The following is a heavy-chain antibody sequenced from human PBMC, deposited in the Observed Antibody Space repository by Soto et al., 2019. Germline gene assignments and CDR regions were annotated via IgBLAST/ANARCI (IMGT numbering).Heavy chain of an antibody. CDR2: ILHSGST. V-gene: IGHV4-38-2*02. D-gene: IGHD4-4*01. CDR1: GYSISSGYF. Sequence: XAILSLTFTVSGYSISSGYFWAWVRQPPGKGLEWIGNILHSGSTHYNPSLKSRVTISVDTSKNQFSLNLGSVTAADTAVYYCWRDAYNNYGDPGCWGQGTLVTVSS. J-gene: IGHJ4*02. CDR3: WRDAYNNYGDPGC.